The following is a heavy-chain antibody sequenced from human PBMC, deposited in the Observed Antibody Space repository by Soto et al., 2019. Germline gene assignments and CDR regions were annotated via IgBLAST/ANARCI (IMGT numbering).Heavy chain of an antibody. Sequence: GGSLRLSCAASGFTFSSYAMHWVRQAPGKGLEYVSAISSNGGSTYYANSVKGRFTISRDNSKNTLYLQMGSLRAEDMAVYYCARVGSAYYGSGGYYYYYYMDVWGKGTTVTVSS. D-gene: IGHD3-10*01. V-gene: IGHV3-64*01. CDR1: GFTFSSYA. CDR3: ARVGSAYYGSGGYYYYYYMDV. CDR2: ISSNGGST. J-gene: IGHJ6*03.